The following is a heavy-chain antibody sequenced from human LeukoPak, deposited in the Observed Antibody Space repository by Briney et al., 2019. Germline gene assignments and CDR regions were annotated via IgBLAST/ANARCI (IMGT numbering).Heavy chain of an antibody. CDR2: INPSGGST. CDR3: ARDSLAYSSSPPNRLDH. V-gene: IGHV1-46*01. D-gene: IGHD6-13*01. Sequence: ASVKVSCKASGYTFTSYYMHWVRQAPGQGLEWMGIINPSGGSTSYAQKFQGRVTMTRDTSTSTVYMELSSLRSEDTAVYYCARDSLAYSSSPPNRLDHWGQGTLVTVSS. CDR1: GYTFTSYY. J-gene: IGHJ4*02.